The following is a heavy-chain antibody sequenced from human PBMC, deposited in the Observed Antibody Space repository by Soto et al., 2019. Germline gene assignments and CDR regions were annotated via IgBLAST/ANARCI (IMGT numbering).Heavy chain of an antibody. CDR2: TYYRSKWYN. V-gene: IGHV6-1*01. Sequence: SQTLSLTCAISGDSVSSNSAAWNWIRQSPSRGLEWLGRTYYRSKWYNDYAVSVKSRITINPDTSKNQFSLQLNSVTPEGTAVYYCAREGSGYCISTSCYGRGCFDPWGQGTLVTVSS. D-gene: IGHD2-2*03. CDR3: AREGSGYCISTSCYGRGCFDP. J-gene: IGHJ5*02. CDR1: GDSVSSNSAA.